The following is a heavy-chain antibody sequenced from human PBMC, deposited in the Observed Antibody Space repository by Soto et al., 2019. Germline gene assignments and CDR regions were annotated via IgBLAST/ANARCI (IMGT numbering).Heavy chain of an antibody. D-gene: IGHD6-19*01. J-gene: IGHJ1*01. CDR3: AKTLAVAGTEYFQH. Sequence: QVQLQQWGAGLLKPSETLSLTCAVYGGSFSGYYWSWIRQPPGKGLEWIGEINHSGSTNYNPSLKSRVTISVDTSKNQFSLKLSSVTAADTAVYYCAKTLAVAGTEYFQHWGQGTLVTVSS. CDR2: INHSGST. V-gene: IGHV4-34*01. CDR1: GGSFSGYY.